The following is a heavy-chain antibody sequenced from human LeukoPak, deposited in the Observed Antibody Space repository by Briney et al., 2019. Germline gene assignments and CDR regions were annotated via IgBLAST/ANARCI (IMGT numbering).Heavy chain of an antibody. D-gene: IGHD3-10*01. V-gene: IGHV1-3*01. CDR2: INAGNGNT. J-gene: IGHJ6*04. Sequence: ASVKVSCKASGYTFTSYAMHWVRQAPGQRLEWMGWINAGNGNTKYSQKFQGRVTITRDTSASTAYMELSSLRSEDTAVYYCARGASMVRGDIPSEGYYGMDVWGKGTTVTVSS. CDR1: GYTFTSYA. CDR3: ARGASMVRGDIPSEGYYGMDV.